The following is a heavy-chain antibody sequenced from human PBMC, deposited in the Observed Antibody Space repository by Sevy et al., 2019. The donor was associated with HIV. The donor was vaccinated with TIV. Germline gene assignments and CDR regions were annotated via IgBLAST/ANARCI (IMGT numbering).Heavy chain of an antibody. CDR1: GYTFTGYY. D-gene: IGHD3-3*01. V-gene: IGHV1-2*02. Sequence: VKVSCKASGYTFTGYYMHWVRQAPGQGLEWMGWIDPNSGGTNYAQKFQGRVTMTRDTSISTAYMELGRLRSDDTAVYYCARERSVTIIPHLDYWGQGTLVTVSS. J-gene: IGHJ4*02. CDR2: IDPNSGGT. CDR3: ARERSVTIIPHLDY.